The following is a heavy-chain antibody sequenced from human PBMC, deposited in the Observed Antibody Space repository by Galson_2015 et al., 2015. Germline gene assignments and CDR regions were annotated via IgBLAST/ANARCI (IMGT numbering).Heavy chain of an antibody. CDR1: GFTFSNAW. Sequence: SLRLSCAASGFTFSNAWMSWVRQAPGKGLEWVGRIKSKTDGGTTDYAAPVKGRFTISRDDSKNTLYLQMNSLKTEDTAVYYCTTDHRGVLRFVEWFRDDAFDIWGQGTMVTVSS. J-gene: IGHJ3*02. CDR3: TTDHRGVLRFVEWFRDDAFDI. CDR2: IKSKTDGGTT. V-gene: IGHV3-15*01. D-gene: IGHD3-3*01.